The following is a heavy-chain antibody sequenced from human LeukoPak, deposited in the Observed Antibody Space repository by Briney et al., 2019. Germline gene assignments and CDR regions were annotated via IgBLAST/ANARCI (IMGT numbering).Heavy chain of an antibody. J-gene: IGHJ4*02. V-gene: IGHV3-23*01. CDR1: VLTFSRFV. Sequence: PGGSLRLSCAPSVLTFSRFVMSWVRQAPGKGLEWVSVISGSGGSTYYADSVKGRFTISRDNSKNTLYLQMNSLRAEDTAVYYCAKGGSTSWYYYFDYWGQGTLVTVSS. CDR3: AKGGSTSWYYYFDY. CDR2: ISGSGGST. D-gene: IGHD6-13*01.